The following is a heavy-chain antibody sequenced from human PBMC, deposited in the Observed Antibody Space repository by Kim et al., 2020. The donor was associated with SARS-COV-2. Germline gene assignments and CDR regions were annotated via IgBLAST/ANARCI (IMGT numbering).Heavy chain of an antibody. D-gene: IGHD3-10*01. CDR3: ARGGDPGWFDP. Sequence: IYYADSVKGRFTISRDNAKNSLYLQMNSLRAEDTAVYYCARGGDPGWFDPWGQGTLVTVSS. J-gene: IGHJ5*02. V-gene: IGHV3-11*01. CDR2: I.